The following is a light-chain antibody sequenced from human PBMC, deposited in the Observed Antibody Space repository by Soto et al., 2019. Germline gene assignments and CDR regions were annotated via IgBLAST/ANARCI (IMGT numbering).Light chain of an antibody. CDR3: QQYNNWPPLT. V-gene: IGKV3-15*01. J-gene: IGKJ3*01. CDR1: CSVTSN. CDR2: GAS. Sequence: EIVMTQSPATLSVSPGERATLSCRVSCSVTSNLAWYQQKPGQAPRLLIYGASTRATGIPARFSGSGSGTEFTLTISSLQSEDFAVYYCQQYNNWPPLTFGPGTKVDN.